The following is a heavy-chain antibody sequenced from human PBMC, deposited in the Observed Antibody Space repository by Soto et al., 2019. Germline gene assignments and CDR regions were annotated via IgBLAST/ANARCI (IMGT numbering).Heavy chain of an antibody. D-gene: IGHD5-18*01. CDR3: AKGRVGYSYGFMYYFDY. CDR2: ISGSDGNT. CDR1: GFTFSTNV. Sequence: SLRLSCAASGFTFSTNVMSWVRQAPGKGLEWVSAISGSDGNTYYADSVKGRFAISRDNSRNTLYLQMNNLRAEDTAVFYCAKGRVGYSYGFMYYFDYWGQGTLVTVSS. V-gene: IGHV3-23*01. J-gene: IGHJ4*02.